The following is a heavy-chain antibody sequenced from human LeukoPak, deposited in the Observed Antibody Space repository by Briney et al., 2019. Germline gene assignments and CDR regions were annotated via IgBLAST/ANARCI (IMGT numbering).Heavy chain of an antibody. D-gene: IGHD2-21*02. V-gene: IGHV5-51*01. CDR1: GSTFTTYW. Sequence: GESLKISCPASGSTFTTYWIGWVRHLPGKGLEWMGIIYPGDSDTRYSPSFEGQVTISADKSISTAYLQWSSLKASDTAIYHCARWVTADRGKKDAFDIWGQGTMVTVSS. J-gene: IGHJ3*02. CDR2: IYPGDSDT. CDR3: ARWVTADRGKKDAFDI.